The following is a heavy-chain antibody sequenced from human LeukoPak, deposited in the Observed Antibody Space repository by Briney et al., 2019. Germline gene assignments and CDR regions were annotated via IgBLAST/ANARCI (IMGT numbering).Heavy chain of an antibody. V-gene: IGHV1-2*02. D-gene: IGHD6-19*01. CDR2: INPNSGGT. CDR3: ARVGSDSSGWRRFDY. Sequence: GASVKVSCKASGYTFTSLDINWVRQAPGQGLEWMGWINPNSGGTNSAQKFQGRVTMTRDTSISTAYMELSRLRSDDTAVYYCARVGSDSSGWRRFDYWGQGTLVTVSS. CDR1: GYTFTSLD. J-gene: IGHJ4*02.